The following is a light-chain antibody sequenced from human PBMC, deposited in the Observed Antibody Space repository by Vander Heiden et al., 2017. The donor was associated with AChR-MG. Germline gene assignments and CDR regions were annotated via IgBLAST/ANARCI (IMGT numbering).Light chain of an antibody. V-gene: IGKV3-15*01. CDR1: QSVYFN. CDR3: QQYNNWPPPT. J-gene: IGKJ1*01. CDR2: GRT. Sequence: EIVLTQFPATLSVSPSARVTLSCSASQSVYFNLAWYQQKPGQAPRLLIHGRTTRAAGIPGRFSGSGSGTEFTLTISDLQSEDFGVYYCQQYNNWPPPTFGQGTKVEIK.